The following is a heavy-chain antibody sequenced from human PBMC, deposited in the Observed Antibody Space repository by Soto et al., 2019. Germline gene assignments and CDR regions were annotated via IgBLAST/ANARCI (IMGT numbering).Heavy chain of an antibody. J-gene: IGHJ4*02. Sequence: QVQLVQSGAEVKKPGSSVKVSCKASGGTFSSYTISWVRQAPGQGLEWMGRIIPILGIANYAQKFQGRVTVTADKSTSTAYLELSSLRPEDTAAYYCAAGGGIHRPPHFAYWGQGTLVTVSS. V-gene: IGHV1-69*02. CDR3: AAGGGIHRPPHFAY. CDR1: GGTFSSYT. CDR2: IIPILGIA. D-gene: IGHD2-21*01.